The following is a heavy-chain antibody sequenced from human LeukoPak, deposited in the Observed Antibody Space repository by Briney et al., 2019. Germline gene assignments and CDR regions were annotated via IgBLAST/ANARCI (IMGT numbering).Heavy chain of an antibody. CDR3: ARDFTYSYGYYYYGMDV. V-gene: IGHV1-69*13. J-gene: IGHJ6*02. CDR2: IIPIFGTA. D-gene: IGHD5-18*01. Sequence: ASVKVSCKASGGTFSSYAISWVRQAPGQGLEWMGGIIPIFGTANYAQKFQGRVTITADESTSTAYMELSSLRSEDTAVYYCARDFTYSYGYYYYGMDVWGQGTTVTVSS. CDR1: GGTFSSYA.